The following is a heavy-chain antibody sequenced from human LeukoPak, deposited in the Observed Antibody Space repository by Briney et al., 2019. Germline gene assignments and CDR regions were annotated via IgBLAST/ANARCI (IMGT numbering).Heavy chain of an antibody. J-gene: IGHJ5*02. V-gene: IGHV3-23*01. CDR1: GFTFNTYA. CDR2: INDGGRDT. Sequence: GGSLRLSCAASGFTFNTYAMSWVRQAPGKGLEWVSSINDGGRDTYYADSVKGRFTISRDNSKNSVFLQMSSLRVEDTAVYFCTRESHFYDGSDYYSWFDPWGRGTLVTVSS. D-gene: IGHD3-22*01. CDR3: TRESHFYDGSDYYSWFDP.